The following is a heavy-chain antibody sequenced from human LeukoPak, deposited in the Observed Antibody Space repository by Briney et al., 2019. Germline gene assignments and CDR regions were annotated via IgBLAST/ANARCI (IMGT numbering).Heavy chain of an antibody. CDR2: TSSSDAGT. J-gene: IGHJ6*03. V-gene: IGHV3-23*01. Sequence: GGSLRLSCAAFGFPLSSYAMSWVRQAPGKGLEWVSATSSSDAGTYHADSVRGRFTISRDNSKNTLYLQMNSLRVEDAAVYYCARVSCGGDCRGHYYHYYMDVWGKGTTVTISS. CDR1: GFPLSSYA. CDR3: ARVSCGGDCRGHYYHYYMDV. D-gene: IGHD2-21*02.